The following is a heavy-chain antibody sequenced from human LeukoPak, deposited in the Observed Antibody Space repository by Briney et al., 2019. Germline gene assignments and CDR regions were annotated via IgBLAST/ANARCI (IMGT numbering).Heavy chain of an antibody. CDR2: IYYSGIT. Sequence: PSETLSLTCTVPGGSINSRSYYWGWIRQPPGKGLEWIGSIYYSGITYYNPSLKSRATISVDTSKNQFSLKLSSVTAADTAVYYCARFRDSFDYWGQGTLVTVSS. CDR3: ARFRDSFDY. CDR1: GGSINSRSYY. V-gene: IGHV4-39*01. J-gene: IGHJ4*02.